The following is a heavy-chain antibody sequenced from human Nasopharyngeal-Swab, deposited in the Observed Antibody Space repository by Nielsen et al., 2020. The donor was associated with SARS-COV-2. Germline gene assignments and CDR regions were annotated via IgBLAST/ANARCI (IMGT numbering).Heavy chain of an antibody. CDR2: IRSTIDGGTT. D-gene: IGHD2-2*01. J-gene: IGHJ4*02. CDR1: GFSFSNTW. Sequence: GESLKISCVASGFSFSNTWMTWVRQIPGKGLEWVGRIRSTIDGGTTDYAAPVKGRFSISKDDSKNTLYLQMNGLETEDTGVYFCATDYDKKYQVLWLWGQGTLVTVSS. V-gene: IGHV3-15*01. CDR3: ATDYDKKYQVLWL.